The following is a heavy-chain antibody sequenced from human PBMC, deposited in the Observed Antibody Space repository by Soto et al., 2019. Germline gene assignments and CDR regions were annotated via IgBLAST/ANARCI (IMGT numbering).Heavy chain of an antibody. CDR1: GFTFSSYG. CDR3: AKDEVEAAAGTPDFDY. V-gene: IGHV3-30*18. J-gene: IGHJ4*02. Sequence: PGGSLRLSCAASGFTFSSYGMHWVRQAPGKGLEWVAVISYDGSNKYYADSVKGRFTISRDNSKNTLYLQMNSLRAEDTAVYYCAKDEVEAAAGTPDFDYWGQGTLVTVSS. CDR2: ISYDGSNK. D-gene: IGHD6-13*01.